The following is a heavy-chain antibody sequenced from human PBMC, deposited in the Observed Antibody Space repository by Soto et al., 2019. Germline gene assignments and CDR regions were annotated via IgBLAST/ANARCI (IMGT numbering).Heavy chain of an antibody. Sequence: ASVKVSCKASGYTFTSYYMHWVRQAPGQGLEWMGIINPSGGSTSYAQKFQGRVTMTRDTSTSTVYMELSSLRSEDTAVYYCARDLDIAAAGPSFDPWGQGTLVTVSS. J-gene: IGHJ5*02. CDR2: INPSGGST. CDR1: GYTFTSYY. CDR3: ARDLDIAAAGPSFDP. D-gene: IGHD6-13*01. V-gene: IGHV1-46*01.